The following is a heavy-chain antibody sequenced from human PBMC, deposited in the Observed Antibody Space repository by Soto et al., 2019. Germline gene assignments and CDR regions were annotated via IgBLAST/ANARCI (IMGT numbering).Heavy chain of an antibody. Sequence: GGSLRLSCAASGFTFSSYGMHWVRQAPGKGLEWVAVIWYDGSNRYYADSVKGRFTISRDNSKNTLYLQMNSLRAEDTAVYYCARDFHILTGYHIEWNEYYFDYWGQGNLVTVSS. D-gene: IGHD3-9*01. V-gene: IGHV3-33*01. CDR1: GFTFSSYG. J-gene: IGHJ4*02. CDR2: IWYDGSNR. CDR3: ARDFHILTGYHIEWNEYYFDY.